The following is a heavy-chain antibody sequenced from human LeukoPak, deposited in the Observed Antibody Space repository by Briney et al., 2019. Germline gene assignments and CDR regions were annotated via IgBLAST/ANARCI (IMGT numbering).Heavy chain of an antibody. CDR3: ARRITIFGGPYYYYGMDV. Sequence: PSETLSLTCAVYGGSFSGYYWSWIRQPPGKGLEWIGEINHSGSTNYNPSLKSRVTISVDTSKNQFSLKLSSVTAADTAVYYCARRITIFGGPYYYYGMDVWGQGTTVTVSS. J-gene: IGHJ6*02. V-gene: IGHV4-34*01. D-gene: IGHD3-3*01. CDR1: GGSFSGYY. CDR2: INHSGST.